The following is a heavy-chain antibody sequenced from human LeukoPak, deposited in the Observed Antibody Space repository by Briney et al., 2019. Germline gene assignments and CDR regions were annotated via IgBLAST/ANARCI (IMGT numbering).Heavy chain of an antibody. CDR3: ARGPHDFWSGYYGRYFDY. Sequence: PSQTLSLTCTVSGGSISSGGYYWSWIRQHPGKGLEWIGYIYYSGSTYYNPSLKSRVTISVDTSKNQFSLKLSSVTAADTAVYYCARGPHDFWSGYYGRYFDYWGQGTLVTVSS. J-gene: IGHJ4*02. V-gene: IGHV4-31*03. CDR2: IYYSGST. D-gene: IGHD3-3*01. CDR1: GGSISSGGYY.